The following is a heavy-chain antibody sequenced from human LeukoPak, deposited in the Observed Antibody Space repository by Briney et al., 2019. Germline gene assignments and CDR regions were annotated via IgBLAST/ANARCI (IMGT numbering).Heavy chain of an antibody. CDR1: EFTFSNYA. J-gene: IGHJ4*02. CDR2: ISYDGNTM. V-gene: IGHV3-30-3*01. Sequence: GGSLRLSCAASEFTFSNYALHWVRQAPGKGQQWVVVISYDGNTMHYADSVKGRFIISRDTSKNTLYLQMNSLRAEDTAVYYCARSGGLQKFDYWGQGTLVTVSS. D-gene: IGHD4-11*01. CDR3: ARSGGLQKFDY.